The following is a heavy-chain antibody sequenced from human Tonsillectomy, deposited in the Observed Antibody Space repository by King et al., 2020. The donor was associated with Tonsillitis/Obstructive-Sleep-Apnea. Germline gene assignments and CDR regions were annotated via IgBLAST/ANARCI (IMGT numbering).Heavy chain of an antibody. Sequence: QLVQSGAEVKKPGESLKISCKGSGYNFTNSWIDWVRQMPGKGLEWMGIIYPGDSVARYSPSFQGQVTISADKSISTAYLHWSSLKASDTAMYYCARRSAARVSSNAFDIWGQGTMVTVSS. CDR1: GYNFTNSW. V-gene: IGHV5-51*01. CDR3: ARRSAARVSSNAFDI. J-gene: IGHJ3*02. D-gene: IGHD6-6*01. CDR2: IYPGDSVA.